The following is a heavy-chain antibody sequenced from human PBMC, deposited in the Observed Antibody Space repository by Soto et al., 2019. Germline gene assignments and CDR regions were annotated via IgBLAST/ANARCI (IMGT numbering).Heavy chain of an antibody. D-gene: IGHD3-22*01. CDR2: INSDGSST. CDR3: AREGSDSSGYYYAFDY. CDR1: GFTFSSYW. J-gene: IGHJ4*02. V-gene: IGHV3-74*01. Sequence: GGSLRLSCAASGFTFSSYWMHWVRQAPGKGLVWVSRINSDGSSTSYADSVKGRFTISRDNAKNTLYLQMNSMRAEDTDVYYCAREGSDSSGYYYAFDYWGQGTLVTVSS.